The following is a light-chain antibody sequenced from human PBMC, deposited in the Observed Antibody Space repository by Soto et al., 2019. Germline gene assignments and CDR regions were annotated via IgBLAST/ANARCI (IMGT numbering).Light chain of an antibody. CDR1: SSDIGTYDY. V-gene: IGLV2-8*01. CDR2: EVS. Sequence: QSVLTQPPSASGSLGQSVTISCTGTSSDIGTYDYVSWYQQHPGRAPKLIIFEVSKRPLGVPDRFSGSKSGSTASLIVSGLQPDDEAEYHCTSYTGDDFTFVFGTGTKVTVL. CDR3: TSYTGDDFTFV. J-gene: IGLJ1*01.